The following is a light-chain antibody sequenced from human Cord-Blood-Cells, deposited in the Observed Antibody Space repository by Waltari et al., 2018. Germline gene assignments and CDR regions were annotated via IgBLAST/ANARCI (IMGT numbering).Light chain of an antibody. CDR3: QQYNSYPWT. V-gene: IGKV1-5*01. CDR1: QSISSW. J-gene: IGKJ1*01. Sequence: DIEMTQSPFTLSASVADRVTITCRASQSISSWLAWYQQKPGKAPKLLIYAASSLESGIPSRFSGSGSGTEFTLTISSLQPDDFATYYCQQYNSYPWTFGQGTKVEIK. CDR2: AAS.